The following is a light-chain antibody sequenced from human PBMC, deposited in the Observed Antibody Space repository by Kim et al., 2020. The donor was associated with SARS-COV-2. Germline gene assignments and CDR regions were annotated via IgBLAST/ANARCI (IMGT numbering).Light chain of an antibody. Sequence: QSALTQPPSASGSPGQSVTISCTGTSSDVGGYDYVSWYQQHPGKAPKLMIYEVSKRPSGVPDRFSGSKSGNPASLTVSGLQAEDEADYYCSSYAGSNNFEVFGGGTQLTVL. CDR2: EVS. CDR1: SSDVGGYDY. CDR3: SSYAGSNNFEV. J-gene: IGLJ3*02. V-gene: IGLV2-8*01.